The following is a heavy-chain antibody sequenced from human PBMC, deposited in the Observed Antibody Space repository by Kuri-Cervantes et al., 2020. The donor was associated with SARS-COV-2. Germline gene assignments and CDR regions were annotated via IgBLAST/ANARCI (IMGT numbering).Heavy chain of an antibody. J-gene: IGHJ2*01. Sequence: GESLKISCAASGLTFSSYSMNWDRQAPGKGLEWVSSISSSSSYIYYADSVKGRFTISRDNAKNSLYLQMNSLRAEDTAVYYCARAITHIVPAAIELWYFDLWGRGTLVTVSS. D-gene: IGHD2-2*01. V-gene: IGHV3-21*01. CDR3: ARAITHIVPAAIELWYFDL. CDR1: GLTFSSYS. CDR2: ISSSSSYI.